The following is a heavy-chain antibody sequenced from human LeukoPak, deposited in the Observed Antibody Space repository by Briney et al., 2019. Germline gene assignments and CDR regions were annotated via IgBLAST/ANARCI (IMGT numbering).Heavy chain of an antibody. D-gene: IGHD3-10*01. CDR2: ISSNSSTI. V-gene: IGHV3-48*01. Sequence: GGSLTLSCAASGFTFSSYSMNWVRQAPGKGLEWVSYISSNSSTIYYADSVKGRFTISRDNAKNSLYLQMNSLRAEDTAVYYCARDLGYYGSGSYYNEGCFDYWGQGTLVTVSS. CDR1: GFTFSSYS. J-gene: IGHJ4*02. CDR3: ARDLGYYGSGSYYNEGCFDY.